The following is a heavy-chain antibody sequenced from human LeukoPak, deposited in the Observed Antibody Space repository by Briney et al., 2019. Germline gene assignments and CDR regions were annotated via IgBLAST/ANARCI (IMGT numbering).Heavy chain of an antibody. CDR3: ARLYCGGVCYLNP. CDR2: IDHSRSP. J-gene: IGHJ5*02. CDR1: GRFFRVYY. D-gene: IGHD2-21*02. Sequence: AETLSLTCALYGRFFRVYYGRWIRHPPEKGPEWSGEIDHSRSPNYNPSRKSRVTMSPNTSKNQFSLKLSSVTAAETAVYYCARLYCGGVCYLNPWGQGTLVTVSS. V-gene: IGHV4-34*01.